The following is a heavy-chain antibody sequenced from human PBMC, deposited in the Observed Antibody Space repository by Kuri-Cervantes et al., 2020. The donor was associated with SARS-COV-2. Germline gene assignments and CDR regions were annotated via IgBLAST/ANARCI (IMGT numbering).Heavy chain of an antibody. J-gene: IGHJ3*02. V-gene: IGHV3-30*03. Sequence: GESLKISCAASGFTFSSYSMNWVRQAPGKGLEWVALISYDGSNKYYADSVKGRFTISRDNSKNTLSLQMNSLRAEDTAVYYCARDFSGTGDAFDIWGQGTMVTVSS. CDR2: ISYDGSNK. CDR3: ARDFSGTGDAFDI. D-gene: IGHD1-26*01. CDR1: GFTFSSYS.